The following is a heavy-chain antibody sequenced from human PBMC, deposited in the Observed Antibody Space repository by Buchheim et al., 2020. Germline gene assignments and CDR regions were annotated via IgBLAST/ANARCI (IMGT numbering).Heavy chain of an antibody. CDR2: ISGSGGDR. J-gene: IGHJ4*02. CDR3: AKDGTLAAAATTYFNY. V-gene: IGHV3-23*01. D-gene: IGHD6-13*01. CDR1: GFTFSSYA. Sequence: ELQPLESGGGLAQPGGSLRLSCAASGFTFSSYAMCWVRQAPGKGLEWVSVISGSGGDRYYADSVKGRFTISRDNSKNTLYLQMNSLRAEDTAVYYCAKDGTLAAAATTYFNYWGQGTL.